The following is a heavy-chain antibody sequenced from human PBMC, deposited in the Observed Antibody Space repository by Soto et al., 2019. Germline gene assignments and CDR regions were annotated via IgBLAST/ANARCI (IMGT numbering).Heavy chain of an antibody. CDR2: IIPILGIA. V-gene: IGHV1-69*02. D-gene: IGHD6-13*01. CDR3: ARNVIAAAGTWWFDP. CDR1: GGTFSSYT. J-gene: IGHJ5*02. Sequence: QVQLVQSGAEVKKPGSSVKVSCKASGGTFSSYTISWVRQAPGQGLEWMGRIIPILGIANYAQKFQGRVTITADKSTSTAYMELSSLRSEDTAVYYCARNVIAAAGTWWFDPWGQGTLVTVSS.